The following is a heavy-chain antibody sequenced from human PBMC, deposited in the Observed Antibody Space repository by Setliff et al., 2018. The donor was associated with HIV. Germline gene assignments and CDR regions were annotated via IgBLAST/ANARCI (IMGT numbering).Heavy chain of an antibody. V-gene: IGHV4-4*09. CDR3: ARRIDNSGSLPAKNWFDT. J-gene: IGHJ5*02. CDR2: IFASGSS. Sequence: PSETLSLTCTVSGGSISSYCWNWIRQPPGKGLEWIGYIFASGSSLYNPSLQSRVSISIDTSKNQFSLKLSSVTAADTAVYCCARRIDNSGSLPAKNWFDTWGQGRLVTSPQ. D-gene: IGHD3-10*01. CDR1: GGSISSYC.